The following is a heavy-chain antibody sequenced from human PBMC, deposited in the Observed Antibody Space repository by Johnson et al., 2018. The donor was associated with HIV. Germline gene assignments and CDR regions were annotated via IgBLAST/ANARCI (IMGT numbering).Heavy chain of an antibody. V-gene: IGHV3-33*01. CDR3: VRDVGPLDI. CDR1: GFTFNSYG. CDR2: IWYDGSNK. Sequence: QVQLVESGGGVVQPVRSLRLSCAASGFTFNSYGMHWVRQAPGKGLEWVAVIWYDGSNKYYADSVKGRFTISRDNSKNTLYLQMNSLRVEDTAVYYCVRDVGPLDIWGQGTLVTVS. J-gene: IGHJ3*02.